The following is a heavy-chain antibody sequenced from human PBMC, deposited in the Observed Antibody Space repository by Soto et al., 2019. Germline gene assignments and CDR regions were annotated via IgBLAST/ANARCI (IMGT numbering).Heavy chain of an antibody. CDR1: GFTFSSYA. Sequence: GGSLRLSCAASGFTFSSYAMSWVRQAPGKGLEWVSAISGSGGSTYYADSVKGRFTISRDNSKNTRYLQMNSLRAEDTAVYYCAKGGEGYCSGGSCDGGYYYYGMDVWGQGTTVTVSS. V-gene: IGHV3-23*01. J-gene: IGHJ6*02. D-gene: IGHD2-15*01. CDR2: ISGSGGST. CDR3: AKGGEGYCSGGSCDGGYYYYGMDV.